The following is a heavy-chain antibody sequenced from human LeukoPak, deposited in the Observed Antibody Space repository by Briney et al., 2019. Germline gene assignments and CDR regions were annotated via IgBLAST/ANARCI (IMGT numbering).Heavy chain of an antibody. V-gene: IGHV3-66*02. D-gene: IGHD2-21*01. CDR3: ARDGCGGDCYPDYYYYYMDV. CDR2: IYSGGST. CDR1: GFTVSSNY. J-gene: IGHJ6*03. Sequence: GGSLRLSCAASGFTVSSNYISWVRQAPGKGLEWFSVIYSGGSTYYADYVKGRFTISRDNSKNTLYLQMNSLRAEDTAVYYCARDGCGGDCYPDYYYYYMDVWGKGTTVTVSS.